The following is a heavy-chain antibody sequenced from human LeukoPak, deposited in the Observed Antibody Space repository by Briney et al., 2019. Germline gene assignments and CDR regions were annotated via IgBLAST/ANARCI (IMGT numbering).Heavy chain of an antibody. CDR2: IYSGGST. V-gene: IGHV3-53*01. CDR3: ARLAVYSGYYFDY. Sequence: GGSLRLSCAASGFTVSSNYMSWVRQAPGKGLEWVSVIYSGGSTYYADSVKGRFTISRDNSKNTLYLQMNSLRAEDTAVYYCARLAVYSGYYFDYWGQGTLVTVSS. CDR1: GFTVSSNY. J-gene: IGHJ4*02. D-gene: IGHD5-12*01.